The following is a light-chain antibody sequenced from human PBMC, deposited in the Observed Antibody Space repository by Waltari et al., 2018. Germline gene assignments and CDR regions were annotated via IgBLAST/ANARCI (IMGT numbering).Light chain of an antibody. CDR2: KSN. Sequence: QSVLIQPPSASGTPGQRVTISCSGSSSNIGSNYVYWYQQLPGTAPKLLIYKSNGRPSGVPYRLSGSKSGTSASLAISGLRSEDEADYYCSAWDDSLSALVFGTGTKVTVL. J-gene: IGLJ1*01. CDR1: SSNIGSNY. V-gene: IGLV1-47*01. CDR3: SAWDDSLSALV.